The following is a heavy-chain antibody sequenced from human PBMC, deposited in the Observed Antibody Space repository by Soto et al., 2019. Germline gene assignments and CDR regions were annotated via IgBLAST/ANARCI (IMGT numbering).Heavy chain of an antibody. V-gene: IGHV1-8*01. CDR3: ALPWITAPGNAPQDYYYYYGGMDV. Sequence: ASVKVSCKDAGYTFTSYDINWVRQATGQGLEWMGWMNPNSGNTGYAQKFQGRVTMTRNTSISTAYMELSSLRSEDTAVYYCALPWITAPGNAPQDYYYYYGGMDVWGQGTTVTVSS. CDR1: GYTFTSYD. J-gene: IGHJ6*02. D-gene: IGHD6-13*01. CDR2: MNPNSGNT.